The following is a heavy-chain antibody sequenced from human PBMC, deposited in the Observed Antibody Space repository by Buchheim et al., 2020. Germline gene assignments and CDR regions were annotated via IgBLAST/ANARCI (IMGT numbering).Heavy chain of an antibody. J-gene: IGHJ5*02. Sequence: EVQLVESGGGLVQPGGSLRLSCAASGFTFSSYWMHWVRQAPGKGLVWVSRINSDGSSTSYADSVKGRFTISRDNAKNTLYLQMNSLRAKDTAVYYCARDSIVVVPAANNWFDPWGQGTL. V-gene: IGHV3-74*01. CDR2: INSDGSST. D-gene: IGHD2-2*01. CDR3: ARDSIVVVPAANNWFDP. CDR1: GFTFSSYW.